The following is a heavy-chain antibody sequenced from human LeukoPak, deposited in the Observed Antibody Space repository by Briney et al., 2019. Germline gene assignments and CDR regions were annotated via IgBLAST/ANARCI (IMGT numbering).Heavy chain of an antibody. D-gene: IGHD4-23*01. J-gene: IGHJ3*02. CDR1: GGSISSGGYY. CDR3: ARDLGYGGNDAFDI. V-gene: IGHV4-31*03. CDR2: IYYSGST. Sequence: SETLSLTCTVSGGSISSGGYYWGWIRQHPGKGLEWIGYIYYSGSTYYNPSLKSRVTISVDTSKNQFSLKLSSVTAADTAVYYCARDLGYGGNDAFDIWGQGTMVTVSS.